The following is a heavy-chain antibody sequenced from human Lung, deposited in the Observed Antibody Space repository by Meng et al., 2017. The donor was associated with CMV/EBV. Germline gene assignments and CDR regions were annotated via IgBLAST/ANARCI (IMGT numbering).Heavy chain of an antibody. V-gene: IGHV4-39*07. CDR2: IYYSGST. J-gene: IGHJ6*02. CDR1: GGSISSSSYY. CDR3: ARDLYCSSTSYYLEDYYYGRDV. D-gene: IGHD2-2*01. Sequence: SXTLSLXCPVSGGSISSSSYYWGWIRQPPGKGLEWTGRIYYSGSTYYNLSLKTRVTISVDTSENQFSLNVSSVTATDTAVYYCARDLYCSSTSYYLEDYYYGRDVXGQGXTVTVSS.